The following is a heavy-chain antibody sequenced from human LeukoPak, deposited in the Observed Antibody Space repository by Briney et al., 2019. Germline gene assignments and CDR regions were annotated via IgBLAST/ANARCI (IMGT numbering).Heavy chain of an antibody. J-gene: IGHJ3*02. Sequence: ASVKVSCKASGYTFTSYYMHWVRQAPGQGLEWMGIINPGGGSTSYAQKFQGRVTMTRDTSTSTVYMELSSLRSEDTAVYYCARVCRDGYNFDAFDIWGQGTMVTVSS. CDR2: INPGGGST. V-gene: IGHV1-46*01. CDR3: ARVCRDGYNFDAFDI. CDR1: GYTFTSYY. D-gene: IGHD5-24*01.